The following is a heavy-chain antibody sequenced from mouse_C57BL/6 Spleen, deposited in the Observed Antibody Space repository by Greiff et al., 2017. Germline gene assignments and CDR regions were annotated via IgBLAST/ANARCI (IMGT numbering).Heavy chain of an antibody. CDR1: GFTFSDYG. D-gene: IGHD2-4*01. CDR2: ISSGSSTI. V-gene: IGHV5-17*01. Sequence: EVMLVESGGGLVKPGGSLKLSCAASGFTFSDYGMHWVRQAPEKGLEWVAYISSGSSTIYYADTVKGRFTISRDNAKNTLFLQMTSLRSEDTAMYYCARREIRNWYFDVWGTGTTVTVSS. J-gene: IGHJ1*03. CDR3: ARREIRNWYFDV.